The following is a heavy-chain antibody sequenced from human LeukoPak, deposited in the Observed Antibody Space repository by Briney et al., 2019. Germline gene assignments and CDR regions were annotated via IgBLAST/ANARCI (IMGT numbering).Heavy chain of an antibody. CDR3: ARGGTFVSDY. CDR2: INQDGSEK. Sequence: GGSLRLSCAASGFTFSTFWMSWVRQAPGKGLEWVANINQDGSEKYYVDSMKGRFTVSRDNAKNSLYLQMDSLRAEDTAVYYCARGGTFVSDYWGQGTVDTVSS. J-gene: IGHJ4*02. D-gene: IGHD1-1*01. CDR1: GFTFSTFW. V-gene: IGHV3-7*01.